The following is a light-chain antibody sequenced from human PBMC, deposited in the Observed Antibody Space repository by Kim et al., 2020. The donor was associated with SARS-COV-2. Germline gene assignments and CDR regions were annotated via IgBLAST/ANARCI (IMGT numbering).Light chain of an antibody. Sequence: DIQVTQSPSTLSASIGDRVVITCRTSRSVSNWLAWYQQKPGKGPNLLIFEASTLESGVPSRFRGRGSGTEFTLTITSLLPEDFATYYCQQYEDSPYSFGPGTKLEIK. CDR3: QQYEDSPYS. J-gene: IGKJ2*03. CDR2: EAS. V-gene: IGKV1-5*01. CDR1: RSVSNW.